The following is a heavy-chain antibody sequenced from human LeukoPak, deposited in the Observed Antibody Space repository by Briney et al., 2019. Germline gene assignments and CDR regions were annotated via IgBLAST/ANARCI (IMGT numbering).Heavy chain of an antibody. CDR2: ISYDGSNK. V-gene: IGHV3-30-3*01. Sequence: PGRSLRLSCAASGFTFSSYAIHWVRQAPGKGLEWVAVISYDGSNKYYADSVKGRFTISRDNSKNTLYLQMNSLRAEDTAVYYCARDAPSRAFDIWGQGTMVTVSS. D-gene: IGHD6-6*01. CDR3: ARDAPSRAFDI. CDR1: GFTFSSYA. J-gene: IGHJ3*02.